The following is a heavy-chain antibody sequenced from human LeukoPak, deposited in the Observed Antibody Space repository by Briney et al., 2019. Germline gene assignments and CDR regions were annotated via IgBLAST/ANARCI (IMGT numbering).Heavy chain of an antibody. CDR1: GGTFNNSA. CDR2: IMPVFGTA. J-gene: IGHJ5*02. CDR3: ARDVHGDYGSGWFDP. D-gene: IGHD4-17*01. Sequence: SVKVSCKTSGGTFNNSAISWVRQAPGQGLEWLGGIMPVFGTAGYAQKFQGRVTITKDESTRTVYLELTSLTSDDTAVYYCARDVHGDYGSGWFDPWGQGTLVSVSS. V-gene: IGHV1-69*05.